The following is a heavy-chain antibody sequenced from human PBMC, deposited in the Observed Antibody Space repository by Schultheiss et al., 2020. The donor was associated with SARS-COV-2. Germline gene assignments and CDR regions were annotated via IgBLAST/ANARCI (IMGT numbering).Heavy chain of an antibody. J-gene: IGHJ6*02. D-gene: IGHD5-18*01. CDR1: GGSISSGGYY. CDR3: ARDRRGQLSGSYYYYYGMDV. Sequence: SQTLSLTCTVSGGSISSGGYYWSWIRQHPGKGLEWIGYIYYSGSTYYNPSLKSRVTISVDTSKNQFSLKLSSVTAADTAVYYCARDRRGQLSGSYYYYYGMDVWGQGTTVNVSS. V-gene: IGHV4-31*03. CDR2: IYYSGST.